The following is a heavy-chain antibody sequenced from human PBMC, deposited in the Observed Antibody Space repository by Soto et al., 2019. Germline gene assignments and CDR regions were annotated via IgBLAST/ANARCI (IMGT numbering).Heavy chain of an antibody. J-gene: IGHJ4*02. CDR1: GFTFSSYG. V-gene: IGHV3-30*03. CDR2: ISYDGSNK. D-gene: IGHD3-10*02. Sequence: GESLKISCAASGFTFSSYGMHWVRQAPGKGLEWVAVISYDGSNKYYADSVKGRFTISRDNSKNTLFLHMSNLRAEDTAMYYCTIVRVADSALDHWGQGTLVTVSS. CDR3: TIVRVADSALDH.